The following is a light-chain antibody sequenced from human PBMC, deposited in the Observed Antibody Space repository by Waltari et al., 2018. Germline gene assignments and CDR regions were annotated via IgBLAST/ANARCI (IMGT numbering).Light chain of an antibody. V-gene: IGLV3-19*01. Sequence: TQDPAVSVALGHTVTLTFQGNSLRSYYASWYQQRPGQAPILVMYDKNSRPSGVPDRFSASSSDNTASLTITGAQAEDEAYYYCHSRDASGVGGAFGGGTKLTVL. CDR2: DKN. CDR3: HSRDASGVGGA. J-gene: IGLJ2*01. CDR1: SLRSYY.